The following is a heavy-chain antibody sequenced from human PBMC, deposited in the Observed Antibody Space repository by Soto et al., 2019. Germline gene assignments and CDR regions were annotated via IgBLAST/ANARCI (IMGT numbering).Heavy chain of an antibody. D-gene: IGHD2-2*01. Sequence: ASVKVSCKASGGTFSSYAISWVRQAPGQGLEWMGGIIPIFGTANYAQKFQGRVTITADESTSTAYMELSSLRSEDTAVYYCARMPAGYCSSTSCWGNFDHWGQGTLVTVSS. J-gene: IGHJ4*02. V-gene: IGHV1-69*13. CDR2: IIPIFGTA. CDR3: ARMPAGYCSSTSCWGNFDH. CDR1: GGTFSSYA.